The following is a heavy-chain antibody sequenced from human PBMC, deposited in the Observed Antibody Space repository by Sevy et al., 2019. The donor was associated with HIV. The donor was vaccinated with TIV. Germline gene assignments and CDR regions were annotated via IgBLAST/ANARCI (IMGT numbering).Heavy chain of an antibody. CDR1: GFTFSSYA. V-gene: IGHV3-23*01. CDR3: APFRGNDFWSGFLLFFDY. D-gene: IGHD3-3*01. CDR2: ISGSGGST. J-gene: IGHJ4*02. Sequence: GGSLRLSCAASGFTFSSYAMSWVRQAPGKGLEWVSGISGSGGSTDYADSVKGRFTISRDNSKNTLYLQMNSLRAEDTDVYYWAPFRGNDFWSGFLLFFDYWGQGTLVTVSS.